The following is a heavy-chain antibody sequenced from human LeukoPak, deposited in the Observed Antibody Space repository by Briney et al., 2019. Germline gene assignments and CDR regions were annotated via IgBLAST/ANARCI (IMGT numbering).Heavy chain of an antibody. CDR2: IWYDGSNK. V-gene: IGHV3-33*01. Sequence: GRSLRLSYAASGFTFSSCGMHWVRQAPGKGLEWVAVIWYDGSNKYYADSAKGRFTISRDNSKNTLYLQMNSLRAEDTAVYYCARDQGVGATHDAFDIWGQGTMVTVSS. D-gene: IGHD1-26*01. CDR1: GFTFSSCG. J-gene: IGHJ3*02. CDR3: ARDQGVGATHDAFDI.